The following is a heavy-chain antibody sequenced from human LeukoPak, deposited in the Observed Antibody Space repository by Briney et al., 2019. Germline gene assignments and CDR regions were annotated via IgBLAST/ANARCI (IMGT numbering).Heavy chain of an antibody. V-gene: IGHV3-53*01. D-gene: IGHD1-14*01. CDR3: ARVKNHYYYYGMDV. Sequence: PGGSLRLSCAASGFTVSSNYMSWVRQAPGKGLEWVSIIYSGGSTYYADSVKGRFTISRDNSKNTLYLQMNSLRAGDTAVYYCARVKNHYYYYGMDVWGQGTTVTVSS. CDR2: IYSGGST. J-gene: IGHJ6*02. CDR1: GFTVSSNY.